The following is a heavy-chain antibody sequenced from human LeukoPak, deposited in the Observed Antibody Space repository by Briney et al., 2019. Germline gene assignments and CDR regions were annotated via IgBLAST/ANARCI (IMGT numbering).Heavy chain of an antibody. Sequence: ASVKVSCKASGYTFTGYYMHWVRQAPGQGLEWMGWISAYNGNTNYAQKLQGRVTMTTDTSTSTAYMELRSLRSDDTAVYYCARGPSTTGTTVAFDIWGQGTMVTVSS. CDR1: GYTFTGYY. J-gene: IGHJ3*02. CDR2: ISAYNGNT. D-gene: IGHD1-1*01. V-gene: IGHV1-18*04. CDR3: ARGPSTTGTTVAFDI.